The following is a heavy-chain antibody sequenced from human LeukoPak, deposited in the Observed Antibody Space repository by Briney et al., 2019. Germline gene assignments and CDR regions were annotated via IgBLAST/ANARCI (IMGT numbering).Heavy chain of an antibody. Sequence: NASETLSLTCTVSGVSISGTGYYWGWIRQPPGKGWEWIGSIYFNGNTNYSPSLKSRVTIALDTSKNQFSLTMTSVTAADTAVHYSARPGGRCATRCYQWNWFDPWGQGTLVTVSS. V-gene: IGHV4-39*01. J-gene: IGHJ5*02. CDR3: ARPGGRCATRCYQWNWFDP. CDR2: IYFNGNT. D-gene: IGHD2-21*01. CDR1: GVSISGTGYY.